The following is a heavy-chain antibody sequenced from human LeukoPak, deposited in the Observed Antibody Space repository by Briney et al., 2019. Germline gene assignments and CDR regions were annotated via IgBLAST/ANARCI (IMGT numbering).Heavy chain of an antibody. V-gene: IGHV4-39*07. Sequence: SETLSLTCTVSGGSISSSSYYWGWIRQPPGKGLEWIGSIYYSGSTYYNPSLKSRVTISVDTSKNQFSLKLSSVTAADTAVYYCARVISGDFWSGYYTFRDYFDYWGQGTLVTVSS. CDR2: IYYSGST. CDR3: ARVISGDFWSGYYTFRDYFDY. D-gene: IGHD3-3*01. J-gene: IGHJ4*02. CDR1: GGSISSSSYY.